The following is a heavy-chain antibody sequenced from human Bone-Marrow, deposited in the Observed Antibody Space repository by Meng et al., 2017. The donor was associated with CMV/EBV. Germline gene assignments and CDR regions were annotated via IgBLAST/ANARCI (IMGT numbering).Heavy chain of an antibody. CDR1: GGTFSSYA. Sequence: QVQLVQSGAEVQKPXSSVKVSCKASGGTFSSYAISWVRQAPGQGLEWMGGIIPIFGTANYAQKFQGRVTITADESTSTAYMELSSLRSEDTAVYYVARVRYIVDSRWFDPWCEATLVTVAS. V-gene: IGHV1-69*12. J-gene: IGHJ5*02. D-gene: IGHD2-15*01. CDR2: IIPIFGTA. CDR3: ARVRYIVDSRWFDP.